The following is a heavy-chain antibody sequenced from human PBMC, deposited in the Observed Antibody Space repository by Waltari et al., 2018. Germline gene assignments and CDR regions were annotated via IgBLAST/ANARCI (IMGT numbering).Heavy chain of an antibody. Sequence: EVHLLESGGGLAQPGGSLRLSCAASGFNFISYAMGWVRQAPGKGLGWVSGISDSGVIKKYEDAVKGRFTVSRDNSKNTVFLQLNSLRAEDTAIYYCARHLYSIDYLELGNWGQGTLVTVSS. V-gene: IGHV3-23*01. J-gene: IGHJ4*02. CDR1: GFNFISYA. CDR2: ISDSGVIK. CDR3: ARHLYSIDYLELGN. D-gene: IGHD3-22*01.